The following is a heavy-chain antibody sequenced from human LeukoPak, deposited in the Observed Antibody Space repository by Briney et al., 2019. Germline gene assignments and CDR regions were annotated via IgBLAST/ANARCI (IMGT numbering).Heavy chain of an antibody. CDR3: ARGLVGSGSYYPSYFDY. Sequence: PGGSLRLSCAASGFTFSSYAMSWVRQAPGRGLQWVSSISGDGRDTFYADSVKGRFTVSRDNSKTTMFLQMNSLRAEDTAVYYCARGLVGSGSYYPSYFDYWGQGTLVTVSS. V-gene: IGHV3-23*01. J-gene: IGHJ4*02. CDR2: ISGDGRDT. D-gene: IGHD3-10*01. CDR1: GFTFSSYA.